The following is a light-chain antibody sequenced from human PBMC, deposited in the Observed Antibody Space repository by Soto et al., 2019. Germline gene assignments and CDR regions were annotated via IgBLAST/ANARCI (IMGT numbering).Light chain of an antibody. Sequence: EIVLTQSPGTLSLSPGERATLSCRASQSVSSSYLAWYQQKPGQAPRLLIYRTSNRATGIPDRFSGSGSGTDFPLTISRLEPEDFAVYYCQQRSNWPPVTFGGGTKVEIK. J-gene: IGKJ4*01. CDR1: QSVSSSY. CDR2: RTS. V-gene: IGKV3D-20*02. CDR3: QQRSNWPPVT.